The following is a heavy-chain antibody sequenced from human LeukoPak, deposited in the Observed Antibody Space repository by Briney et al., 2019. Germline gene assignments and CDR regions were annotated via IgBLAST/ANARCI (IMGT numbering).Heavy chain of an antibody. J-gene: IGHJ4*02. CDR3: AKGRGTAVTSAANY. CDR2: ITGSGDNT. Sequence: GGSLRLSCAASGFTFSSYAMSWVRQALGKGLEWVSSITGSGDNTCYADSVKDRFSISRDNSKTTVSLQMNSLRAEDTAVYYCAKGRGTAVTSAANYWGQGTLVTVSS. V-gene: IGHV3-23*01. CDR1: GFTFSSYA. D-gene: IGHD4-17*01.